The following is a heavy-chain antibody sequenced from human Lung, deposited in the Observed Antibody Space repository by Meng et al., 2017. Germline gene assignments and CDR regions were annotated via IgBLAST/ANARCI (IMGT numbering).Heavy chain of an antibody. CDR3: ARDKPPNDV. J-gene: IGHJ2*01. CDR1: GFTFNTYA. Sequence: QVGLGESGGGVVQLGGSLRLSCAASGFTFNTYAMHWVRQAPGKGLEWVSLMSFDGAQIYYSDSVRGRFTISRDNSKNTLYLQMNSLRAEDTAVYYCARDKPPNDVWGRGTLVTVSS. CDR2: MSFDGAQI. V-gene: IGHV3-30*01.